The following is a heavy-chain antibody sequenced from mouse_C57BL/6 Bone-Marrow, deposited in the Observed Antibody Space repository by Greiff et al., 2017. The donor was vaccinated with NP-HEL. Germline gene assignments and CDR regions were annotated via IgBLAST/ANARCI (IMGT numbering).Heavy chain of an antibody. J-gene: IGHJ3*01. CDR3: ADDGYYV. D-gene: IGHD2-3*01. CDR2: ISGGGGNT. V-gene: IGHV5-9*01. Sequence: EVQLVESGGGLVKPGGSLKLSCAASGFTFSSYTMSWVRQTPEKRLEWVATISGGGGNTYYPDSVKGRFTISRDNAKDTLDLQMSSLRSEDTALYYCADDGYYVWGQGTLVTVSA. CDR1: GFTFSSYT.